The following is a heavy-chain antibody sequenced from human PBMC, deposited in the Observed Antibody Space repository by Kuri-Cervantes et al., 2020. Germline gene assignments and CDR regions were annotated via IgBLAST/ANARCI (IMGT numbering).Heavy chain of an antibody. CDR2: IYYSGGT. Sequence: ESLKISCTGSGISISSNSYYWGWIRQRPGKGLEWNGYIYYSGGTHYNPSHKSRVNISVDTYKNQFSLKLSSVTAADTAVYYCARVGMYYDILAGSLNYGMDVWGQGTTVTVSS. V-gene: IGHV4-61*05. CDR1: GISISSNSYY. D-gene: IGHD3-9*01. CDR3: ARVGMYYDILAGSLNYGMDV. J-gene: IGHJ6*02.